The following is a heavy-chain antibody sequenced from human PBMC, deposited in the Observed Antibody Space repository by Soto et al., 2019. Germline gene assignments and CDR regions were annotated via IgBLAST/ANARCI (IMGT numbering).Heavy chain of an antibody. D-gene: IGHD2-15*01. CDR2: ISSSSSYT. Sequence: QVQLVESGGGLVKPGGSLRLSCAASGFTFSDYYMSWIRQAPGKGLEWVSYISSSSSYTNYADSVKGRFTISRDNAKNSLYLQMNSLRAEDTAVYYCARLNPLGYCSGGSCYSHGNYYFDYWGQGTLVTVSS. J-gene: IGHJ4*02. CDR1: GFTFSDYY. CDR3: ARLNPLGYCSGGSCYSHGNYYFDY. V-gene: IGHV3-11*06.